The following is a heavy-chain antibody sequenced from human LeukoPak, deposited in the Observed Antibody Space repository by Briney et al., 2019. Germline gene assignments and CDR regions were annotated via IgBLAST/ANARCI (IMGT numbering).Heavy chain of an antibody. CDR3: ARRGSIAAGRGFDY. Sequence: PSETLSLTCAVYGGSFSGYYWSWIRQPPGKGLEWVGEINHSGSTNYNPSLKSRVTISVDTSKNQFSLKLSSVTAADTAVYYCARRGSIAAGRGFDYWGQGTLVTVSS. CDR1: GGSFSGYY. V-gene: IGHV4-34*01. J-gene: IGHJ4*02. D-gene: IGHD6-13*01. CDR2: INHSGST.